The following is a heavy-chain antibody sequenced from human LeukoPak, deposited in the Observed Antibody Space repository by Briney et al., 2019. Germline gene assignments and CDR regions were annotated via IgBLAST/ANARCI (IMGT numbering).Heavy chain of an antibody. D-gene: IGHD3-10*01. CDR2: IYYSGST. Sequence: SETLSLTCTVSGGSISSSSYYWGWIRQPPGKGLEWIGSIYYSGSTYYNPSLKSRVTISVGTSKNQFSLKLSSVTAADTAVYYCASPGRRGVAPIDYWGQGTLVTVSS. J-gene: IGHJ4*02. CDR1: GGSISSSSYY. V-gene: IGHV4-39*01. CDR3: ASPGRRGVAPIDY.